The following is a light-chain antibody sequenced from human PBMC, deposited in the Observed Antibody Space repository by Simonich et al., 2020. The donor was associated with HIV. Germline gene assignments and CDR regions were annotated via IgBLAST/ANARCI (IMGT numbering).Light chain of an antibody. V-gene: IGKV4-1*01. CDR1: QTVLYNSNNKNF. CDR3: QQYYTIPIT. CDR2: WAS. J-gene: IGKJ5*01. Sequence: DIVMTQSPDSLAVSMGERATINCKSSQTVLYNSNNKNFLAWYQQKPGQPPKLLIYWASTRESGVPDRFSGSGSGTDFTLTISSLQAEDVAVYYCQQYYTIPITFGQGTRLEI.